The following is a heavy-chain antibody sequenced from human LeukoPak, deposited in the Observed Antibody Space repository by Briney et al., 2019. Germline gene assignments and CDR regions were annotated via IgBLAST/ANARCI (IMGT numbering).Heavy chain of an antibody. Sequence: GGSLRLSCAVSGFTVSSNYMSWVRQAPGKGLEWVSLIHSGGNTDYADSLKDRVTISRDSSKNMVNLQINSLRPEDTAVYYCARERRYCSGDNCYSGHDYWGQGTLVIVS. CDR1: GFTVSSNY. D-gene: IGHD2-15*01. V-gene: IGHV3-53*01. J-gene: IGHJ4*02. CDR3: ARERRYCSGDNCYSGHDY. CDR2: IHSGGNT.